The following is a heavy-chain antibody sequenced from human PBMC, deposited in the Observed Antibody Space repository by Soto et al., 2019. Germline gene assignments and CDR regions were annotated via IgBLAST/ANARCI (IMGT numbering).Heavy chain of an antibody. CDR1: GYPVTAYY. J-gene: IGHJ3*02. CDR2: INPATGAA. Sequence: QLHLVQSGAVVKKPGASVTVSCSASGYPVTAYYMHWVRQAPGRGLEWMGGINPATGAAKYTQTFQGRVTMARGPSTSTVFMELSGLTSEDPAVFFWARGGGVGVAGSAAFDMWGQGTLVTVSS. D-gene: IGHD3-3*01. CDR3: ARGGGVGVAGSAAFDM. V-gene: IGHV1-2*02.